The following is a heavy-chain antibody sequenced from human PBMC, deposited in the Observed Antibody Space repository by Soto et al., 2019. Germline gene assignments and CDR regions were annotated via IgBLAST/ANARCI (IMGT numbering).Heavy chain of an antibody. CDR2: ISWNSGSI. CDR3: AKGANEHYYYYMDV. Sequence: GGSLRLSCAASGFTFDDYAMHWVRQAPGKGLEWVSGISWNSGSIGYADSVKGRFTISRDNAKNSLYLQMNSLRAEDTALYYCAKGANEHYYYYMDVWGKGTTVTVSS. CDR1: GFTFDDYA. J-gene: IGHJ6*03. V-gene: IGHV3-9*01.